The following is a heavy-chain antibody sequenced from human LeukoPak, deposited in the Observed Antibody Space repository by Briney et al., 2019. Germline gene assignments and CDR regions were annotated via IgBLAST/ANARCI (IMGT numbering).Heavy chain of an antibody. CDR3: ATYRGVWPDY. D-gene: IGHD5/OR15-5a*01. CDR2: IFAADSDT. J-gene: IGHJ4*02. CDR1: GYTFTNYW. Sequence: GESLKISCQGSGYTFTNYWIGWVRQMPGKGLEWMGIIFAADSDTRYSPSFQGQVTISADKSIRTAYLQWSSLKASDTAMYYCATYRGVWPDYWGQGTLVTVSS. V-gene: IGHV5-51*01.